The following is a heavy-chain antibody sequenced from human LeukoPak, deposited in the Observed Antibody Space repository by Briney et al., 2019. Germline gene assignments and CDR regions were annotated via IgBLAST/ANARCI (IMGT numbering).Heavy chain of an antibody. D-gene: IGHD2-2*01. Sequence: GGSLRLSCAASGFTFSSYGMHWVPQAPGKGLEWVAFIRYDGSNKYYADSVKGRFTISRDNSKNTLYLQMNSLRAEDTAVYYCAKDFTGYCSSTSCFYFDYWGQGTLVTVSS. CDR3: AKDFTGYCSSTSCFYFDY. V-gene: IGHV3-30*02. J-gene: IGHJ4*02. CDR2: IRYDGSNK. CDR1: GFTFSSYG.